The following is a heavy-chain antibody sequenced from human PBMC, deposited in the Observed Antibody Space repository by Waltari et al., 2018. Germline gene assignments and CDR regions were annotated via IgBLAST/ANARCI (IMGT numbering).Heavy chain of an antibody. V-gene: IGHV1-69*04. D-gene: IGHD6-13*01. CDR2: IIPILGIA. Sequence: ISWVRQAPGQGLEWMGRIIPILGIANYAQKFQGRVTITADKSTSTAYMELSSLRSEDTAVYYCARVLGPIAGWGMDVWGQGTTVTVSS. J-gene: IGHJ6*02. CDR3: ARVLGPIAGWGMDV.